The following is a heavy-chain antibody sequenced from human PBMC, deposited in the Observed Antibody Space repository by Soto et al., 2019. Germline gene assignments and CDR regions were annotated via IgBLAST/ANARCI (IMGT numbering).Heavy chain of an antibody. V-gene: IGHV4-34*01. CDR2: INHSGST. J-gene: IGHJ4*02. D-gene: IGHD6-6*01. CDR1: GGSFSGYY. Sequence: QVQLQQWGAGLLKPSETLSLTCAVYGGSFSGYYWSWIRQPPGKGLEWIGEINHSGSTNYNPSLKSRVAISVDTSKNQFSLRLSSVTAADTAVYYCARGGTYAGSSSADFDYWGQGTLVTVSS. CDR3: ARGGTYAGSSSADFDY.